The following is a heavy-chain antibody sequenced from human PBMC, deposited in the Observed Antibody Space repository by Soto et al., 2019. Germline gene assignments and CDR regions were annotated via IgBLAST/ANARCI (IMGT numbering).Heavy chain of an antibody. CDR2: IYYSGST. V-gene: IGHV4-31*03. Sequence: LSLTCTVSGGSISSGGYYWSWIRQHPGKGLEWIGYIYYSGSTYYNPSLKSRVTISVDTSKNQFSLKLSSVTAADTAVYYCARVTATIWDFSHDAFDIWGQGTMVTVSS. J-gene: IGHJ3*02. CDR3: ARVTATIWDFSHDAFDI. CDR1: GGSISSGGYY. D-gene: IGHD5-12*01.